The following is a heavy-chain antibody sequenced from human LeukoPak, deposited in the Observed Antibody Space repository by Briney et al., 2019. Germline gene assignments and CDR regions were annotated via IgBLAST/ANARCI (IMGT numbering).Heavy chain of an antibody. J-gene: IGHJ6*03. CDR2: IYTSGST. CDR1: GGCISSYY. D-gene: IGHD3-10*01. CDR3: ARGYGSRNYYYYYYMDV. V-gene: IGHV4-4*07. Sequence: SDTLSLTCTVSGGCISSYYWSWILQHAGKGLEWIGRIYTSGSTNYNPSLKSRVTMSVDTSKNQFSLKLSSVTAADTAVYYCARGYGSRNYYYYYYMDVWGKGTTVTISS.